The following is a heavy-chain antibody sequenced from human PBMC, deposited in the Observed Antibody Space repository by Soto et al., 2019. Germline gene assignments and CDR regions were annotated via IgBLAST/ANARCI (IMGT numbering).Heavy chain of an antibody. J-gene: IGHJ4*02. CDR1: GFTFSSYA. CDR3: ARLKGCSGGSCYPYFDY. Sequence: QVQLVESGGGVVQPGRSLRLSCAASGFTFSSYAMHWVRQAPGKELEWVAVMSYDGSNKYYADSVKGRFTISRDNSKNTLYLQMNSLRAEDTSMYYCARLKGCSGGSCYPYFDYWGQGTLVTVSS. CDR2: MSYDGSNK. V-gene: IGHV3-30-3*01. D-gene: IGHD2-15*01.